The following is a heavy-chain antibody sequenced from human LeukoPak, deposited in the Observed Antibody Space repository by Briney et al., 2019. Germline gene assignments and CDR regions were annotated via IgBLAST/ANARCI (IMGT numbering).Heavy chain of an antibody. Sequence: ASVKVSCKASGYTFTTYPMHWVRQAPGQRLEWMGWINPGNGDTGYPQKLQGRVTMTTDTSTSTAYMELRSLRSDDTAVYYCARLDYDFWSGYYTWDYWGQGTLVTVSS. V-gene: IGHV1-3*01. J-gene: IGHJ4*02. D-gene: IGHD3-3*01. CDR1: GYTFTTYP. CDR2: INPGNGDT. CDR3: ARLDYDFWSGYYTWDY.